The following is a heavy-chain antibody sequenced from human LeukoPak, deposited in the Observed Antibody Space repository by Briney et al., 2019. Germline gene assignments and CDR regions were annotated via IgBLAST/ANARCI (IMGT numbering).Heavy chain of an antibody. D-gene: IGHD3-10*01. CDR1: GGSISSNNW. CDR3: ARGFYGSGSYSSPGFHAFDV. J-gene: IGHJ3*01. V-gene: IGHV4-4*02. Sequence: SETLSLTCAVSGGSISSNNWWSWVRQPPGKGLEWIGEIYHSGSTDYNPSLESRVSISVDKSKNQFSLKLSSVTAADTAVYYCARGFYGSGSYSSPGFHAFDVRGQGTMVTVSS. CDR2: IYHSGST.